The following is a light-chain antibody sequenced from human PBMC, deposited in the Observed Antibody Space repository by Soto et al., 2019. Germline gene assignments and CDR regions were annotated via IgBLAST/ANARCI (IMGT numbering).Light chain of an antibody. CDR2: EVS. J-gene: IGLJ2*01. CDR1: SSDVGAYDY. V-gene: IGLV2-8*01. CDR3: SSFAGINNLL. Sequence: QSALTQPPSASGSPGQSVTISCTGTSSDVGAYDYVSWYQQHPGKAPKLMIYEVSQRPSGVPDRFSGSKSGNTASLTISGLQAEDEGDYYCSSFAGINNLLFGGGT.